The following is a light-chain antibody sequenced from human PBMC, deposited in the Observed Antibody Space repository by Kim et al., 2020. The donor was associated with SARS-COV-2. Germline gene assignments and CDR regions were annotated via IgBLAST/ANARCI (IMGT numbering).Light chain of an antibody. CDR1: SGHSSYA. CDR3: QTWGTGIRV. V-gene: IGLV4-69*01. J-gene: IGLJ3*02. CDR2: LNSDGSH. Sequence: ASVKLTCTLSSGHSSYASAWHQQQTEKGPRYLMKLNSDGSHSKGDGIPDRFSGSSSGAERYLTISSLQSEDEADYYCQTWGTGIRVFGGGTQLTVL.